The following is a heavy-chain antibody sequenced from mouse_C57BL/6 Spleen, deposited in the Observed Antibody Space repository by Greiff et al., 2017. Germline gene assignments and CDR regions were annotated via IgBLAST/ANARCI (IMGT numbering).Heavy chain of an antibody. CDR2: ISYSGST. CDR1: GYSITSGYD. J-gene: IGHJ4*01. Sequence: VQLKESGPGMVKPSQSLSLTCTVTGYSITSGYDWHWIRHFPGNKLEWMGYISYSGSTNYNPSLESRISITHDTSKNHFFLKLNSVTTEDTATYYCANAYYPYAMDYWGQGTSVTVSS. CDR3: ANAYYPYAMDY. D-gene: IGHD2-10*01. V-gene: IGHV3-1*01.